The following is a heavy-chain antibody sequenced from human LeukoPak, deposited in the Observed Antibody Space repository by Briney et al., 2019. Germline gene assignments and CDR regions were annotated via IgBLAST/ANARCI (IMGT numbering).Heavy chain of an antibody. CDR2: IYYSGST. V-gene: IGHV4-39*07. J-gene: IGHJ4*02. D-gene: IGHD3-22*01. CDR1: SGSISSYAYF. Sequence: PSETLSLTCTVSSGSISSYAYFWGWIRQPPGKALEWIGTIYYSGSTYYNPSLESRVTISVDTSKNQFSLRLSSVTAADTAVYYCAKTHFYNSSGYYFPLDSWSQGTLVTVSS. CDR3: AKTHFYNSSGYYFPLDS.